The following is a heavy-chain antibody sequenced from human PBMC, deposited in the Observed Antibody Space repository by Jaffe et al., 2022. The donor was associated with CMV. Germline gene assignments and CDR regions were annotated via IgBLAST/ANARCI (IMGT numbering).Heavy chain of an antibody. V-gene: IGHV1-46*01. CDR2: INPSGGST. J-gene: IGHJ3*02. CDR3: ARAPFYYGSGSNDAFDI. Sequence: QVQLVQSGAEVKKPGASVKVSCKASGYTFTSYYMHWVRQAPGQGLEWMGIINPSGGSTSYAQKFQGRVTMTRDTSTSTVYMELSSLRSEDTAVYYCARAPFYYGSGSNDAFDIWGQGTMVTVSS. CDR1: GYTFTSYY. D-gene: IGHD3-10*01.